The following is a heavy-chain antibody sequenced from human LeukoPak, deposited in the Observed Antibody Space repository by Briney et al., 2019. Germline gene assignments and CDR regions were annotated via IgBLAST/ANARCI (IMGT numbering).Heavy chain of an antibody. CDR1: GYTFTNYG. CDR2: ISAYNGNT. CDR3: ARDTDYYDSSGYPDY. V-gene: IGHV1-18*01. Sequence: VSVKVSCKASGYTFTNYGISWVRQAPGQGLEWMGWISAYNGNTNYAQKLQGRVTMTTDTSTSTAYMELRSLRSDDTAVYYCARDTDYYDSSGYPDYWGQGTLVTVSS. J-gene: IGHJ4*02. D-gene: IGHD3-22*01.